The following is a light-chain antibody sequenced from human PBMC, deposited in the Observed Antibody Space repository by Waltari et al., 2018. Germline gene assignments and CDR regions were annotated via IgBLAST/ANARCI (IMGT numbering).Light chain of an antibody. CDR3: SSYTSSSFVV. Sequence: QSALTQPAPVSGSPGQPITISCPGTSRDVGDYNYVSWYQQHPGKAPELMIYEVSNRPSGVSNRFSGSKSGSTASLTISGLQAEDEADYYCSSYTSSSFVVFGGGTKLTVL. CDR1: SRDVGDYNY. V-gene: IGLV2-14*01. CDR2: EVS. J-gene: IGLJ2*01.